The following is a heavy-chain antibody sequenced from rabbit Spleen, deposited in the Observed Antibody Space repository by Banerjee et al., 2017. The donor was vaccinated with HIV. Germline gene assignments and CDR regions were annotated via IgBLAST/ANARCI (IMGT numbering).Heavy chain of an antibody. CDR2: IDIGSSGFT. CDR3: ARDLTGVIGWNFGW. J-gene: IGHJ6*01. D-gene: IGHD4-1*01. V-gene: IGHV1S40*01. Sequence: QSLEESGGDLVKPGASLTLTCTASGVSFSFSSYMCWVRQAPGKGLEWIACIDIGSSGFTYFATWAKGRFTISKSSSTTVTLQMTSLTAADTATYFCARDLTGVIGWNFGWWGPGTLVT. CDR1: GVSFSFSSY.